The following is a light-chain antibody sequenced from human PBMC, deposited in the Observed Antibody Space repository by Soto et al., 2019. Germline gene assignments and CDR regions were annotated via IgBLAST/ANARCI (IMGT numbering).Light chain of an antibody. CDR1: QSIRSW. CDR3: QQYAYWPET. CDR2: DAY. V-gene: IGKV1-5*01. J-gene: IGKJ1*01. Sequence: DIQMTQSPSILSASLGDRVTITCRASQSIRSWLACYQQKPGKAPKLLIYDAYSLESGVPSRFSGRRSGTEFTLTIAGLQSEDFAVYYCQQYAYWPETFGQGTKVDIK.